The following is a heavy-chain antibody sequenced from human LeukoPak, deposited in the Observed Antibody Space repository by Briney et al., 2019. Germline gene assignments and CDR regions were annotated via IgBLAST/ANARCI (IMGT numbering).Heavy chain of an antibody. CDR1: GFTFSSYA. D-gene: IGHD5-18*01. CDR3: ARDLDTAMELGAFDI. J-gene: IGHJ3*02. CDR2: ISGSGGST. V-gene: IGHV3-23*01. Sequence: PGGSLRLSCAASGFTFSSYAMSWVRQAPGKGLEWVSAISGSGGSTYYADSVKGRFTISRDNSKNSLYLQMNSLRAEDTAVYYCARDLDTAMELGAFDIWGQGTMVTVSS.